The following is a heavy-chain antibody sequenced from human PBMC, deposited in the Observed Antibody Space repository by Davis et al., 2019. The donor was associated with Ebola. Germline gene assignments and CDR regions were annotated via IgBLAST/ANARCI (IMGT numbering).Heavy chain of an antibody. V-gene: IGHV4-31*03. CDR2: IYYSGST. J-gene: IGHJ4*02. CDR1: GGSMNSGNYY. D-gene: IGHD1-20*01. CDR3: ARGSIGSITTIFDN. Sequence: LRLSCTVSGGSMNSGNYYWTWIRQHPGAGLEWLGYIYYSGSTHYNPSFKSRLTMSKDTSTNQFSLKLSSVTAADTAFYYCARGSIGSITTIFDNWGQGTLVTVSS.